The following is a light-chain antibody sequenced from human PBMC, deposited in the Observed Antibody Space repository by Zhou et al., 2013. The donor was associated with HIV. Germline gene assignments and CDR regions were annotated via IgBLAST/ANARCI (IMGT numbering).Light chain of an antibody. CDR3: QQYGSSLFT. J-gene: IGKJ3*01. CDR1: QSVSGIY. Sequence: EIVLTQSPGTLSLSPGERATLSCRASQSVSGIYLAWYQQKPGQAPRLLIYGASTRATGIPDRFSGSGSGTDFTLTISRLEPEDFAVYYCQQYGSSLFTFGPGTKVDIK. CDR2: GAS. V-gene: IGKV3-20*01.